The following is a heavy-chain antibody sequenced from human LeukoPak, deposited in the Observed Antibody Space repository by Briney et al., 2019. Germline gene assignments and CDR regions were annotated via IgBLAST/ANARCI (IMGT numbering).Heavy chain of an antibody. CDR2: IHPSGST. CDR3: ARGGSEYGRAAAGTRSGWSSGWYVVADY. CDR1: GDSISSYY. J-gene: IGHJ4*02. D-gene: IGHD6-13*01. V-gene: IGHV4-4*07. Sequence: SETLSLTCTVPGDSISSYYWSWIRQPAGKGLEWIGRIHPSGSTNYNPSLKSRVTLSVDTSKNEFSLKLSSVTAADTAVYYCARGGSEYGRAAAGTRSGWSSGWYVVADYWGQGTLVTVSS.